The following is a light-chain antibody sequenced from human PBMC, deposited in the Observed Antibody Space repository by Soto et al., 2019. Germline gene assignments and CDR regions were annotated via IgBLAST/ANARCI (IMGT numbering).Light chain of an antibody. CDR1: TGAVTSGYY. CDR2: STS. J-gene: IGLJ2*01. Sequence: QTVVTQEPSLXXSXXXXXXXXCASSTGAVTSGYYPNWFQQKPGQAPRALIYSTSNKHSWTPARFSGSLLGGKAALTLSGVQPEDEAEYYCLLYYGGAPVVFGGGTKVTVL. CDR3: LLYYGGAPVV. V-gene: IGLV7-43*01.